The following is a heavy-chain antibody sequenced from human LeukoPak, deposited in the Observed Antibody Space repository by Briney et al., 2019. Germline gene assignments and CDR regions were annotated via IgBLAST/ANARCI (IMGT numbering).Heavy chain of an antibody. D-gene: IGHD2-2*02. CDR3: ARPGVGCSSTNCYRGFDY. Sequence: WVRQPPGKGLEWIGSIYYSGSTYYNPSLKSRVAISVDTSKNQFSLKLSSVTAADTAVYYCARPGVGCSSTNCYRGFDYWGQGTLVTVSS. J-gene: IGHJ4*02. V-gene: IGHV4-39*01. CDR2: IYYSGST.